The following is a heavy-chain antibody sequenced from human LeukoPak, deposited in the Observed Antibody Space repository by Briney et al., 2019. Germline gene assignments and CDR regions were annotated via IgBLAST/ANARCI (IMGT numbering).Heavy chain of an antibody. J-gene: IGHJ6*03. D-gene: IGHD5-12*01. V-gene: IGHV3-23*01. Sequence: GGSLRLSCATSGFTFSSYAMTWVRQAPGKGLEWVSAISGSGGSTYYADSVKGRFTISRDNSKNTLYLQMKSLRAEDTAVYYCAKGGGYEAQYYYYYLDVWGKGTTVTISS. CDR1: GFTFSSYA. CDR3: AKGGGYEAQYYYYYLDV. CDR2: ISGSGGST.